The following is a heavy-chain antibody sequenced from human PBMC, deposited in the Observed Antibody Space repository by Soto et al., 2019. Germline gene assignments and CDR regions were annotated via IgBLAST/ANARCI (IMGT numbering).Heavy chain of an antibody. D-gene: IGHD3-3*01. CDR1: GGTFSSYA. V-gene: IGHV1-69*01. Sequence: QVQLVQSGAEVKKPGSSVKVSCKASGGTFSSYAISWVRQAPGQGLKWMGGIIPIFGTANYAQKIQGRVTITADESTSTAYMELSSLRSEDTAVYYCARGFSPINYYYYGMDVWGQGTTVTVSS. CDR2: IIPIFGTA. CDR3: ARGFSPINYYYYGMDV. J-gene: IGHJ6*02.